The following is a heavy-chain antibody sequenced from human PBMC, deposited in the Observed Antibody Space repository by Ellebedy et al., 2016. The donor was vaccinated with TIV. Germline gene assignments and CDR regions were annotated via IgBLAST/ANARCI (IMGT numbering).Heavy chain of an antibody. D-gene: IGHD6-19*01. Sequence: GGSLRLXXAASGFTFSSYSMNWVRQAPGKGLEWVSSISSSSSYIYYADSVKGRFTISRDNAKNSLYLQMNSLRAEDTAVYYCARDRGAAGTLDYWGQGTLVTVSS. V-gene: IGHV3-21*01. J-gene: IGHJ4*02. CDR3: ARDRGAAGTLDY. CDR2: ISSSSSYI. CDR1: GFTFSSYS.